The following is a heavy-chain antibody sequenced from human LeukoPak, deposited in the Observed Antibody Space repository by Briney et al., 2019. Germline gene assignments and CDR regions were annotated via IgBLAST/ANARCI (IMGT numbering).Heavy chain of an antibody. CDR2: ISWNSGSI. D-gene: IGHD6-13*01. CDR3: AKDMGYSSSPKGDDYYYGMDV. V-gene: IGHV3-9*01. Sequence: PGGSLRLSCAASGFTFDDYAMHWVRQAPGKGLEWVSGISWNSGSIGYADSVKGRFTISRDNAKNSLYLQLNSLRAEDTALYYCAKDMGYSSSPKGDDYYYGMDVWGQGTTVTVSS. J-gene: IGHJ6*02. CDR1: GFTFDDYA.